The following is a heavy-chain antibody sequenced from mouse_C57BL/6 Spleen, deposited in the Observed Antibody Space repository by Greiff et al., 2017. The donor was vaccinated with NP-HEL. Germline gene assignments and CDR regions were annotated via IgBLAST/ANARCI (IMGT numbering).Heavy chain of an antibody. D-gene: IGHD1-1*01. J-gene: IGHJ1*03. CDR3: ARSGYGSSNWYFDV. V-gene: IGHV1-69*01. Sequence: VKLQQPGAELVMPGASVKLSCKASGYTFTSYWMHWVKQRPGQGLEWIGEIDPSDSYTNYNQKFKGKSTLTVDKSSSTAYMQLSSLTSEDSAVYYCARSGYGSSNWYFDVWGTGTTVTVSS. CDR2: IDPSDSYT. CDR1: GYTFTSYW.